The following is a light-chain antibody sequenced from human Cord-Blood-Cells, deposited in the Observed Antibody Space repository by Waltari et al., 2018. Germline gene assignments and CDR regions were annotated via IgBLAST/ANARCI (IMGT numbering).Light chain of an antibody. V-gene: IGLV2-23*01. CDR3: CSYAGSSTWV. J-gene: IGLJ3*02. CDR2: EGS. CDR1: SSDVGSYNL. Sequence: QSALTQPASVSGSPGQSITLPCTGTSSDVGSYNLVSWYQQHPGKAPKLMHYEGSKRPSGVPNRFSGSKSGNAASLTISGRRAEDEADYYCCSYAGSSTWVFGGGTKLTVL.